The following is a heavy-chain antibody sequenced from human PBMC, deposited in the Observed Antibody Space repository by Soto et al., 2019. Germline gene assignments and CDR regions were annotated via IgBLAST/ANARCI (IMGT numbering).Heavy chain of an antibody. J-gene: IGHJ4*02. CDR1: GFSFSNAW. D-gene: IGHD3-16*01. CDR3: TAHLGEFFPLDY. Sequence: EVQLVESGGDFVKPGGSLRVSCAVSGFSFSNAWMSWVRQAPGKGLEWVGRIKSRADGGTTDYTAPVKGRFTISRDDSTNTVFLQMNSLKPEDTAVYYCTAHLGEFFPLDYWGQGTLVTVSS. V-gene: IGHV3-15*01. CDR2: IKSRADGGTT.